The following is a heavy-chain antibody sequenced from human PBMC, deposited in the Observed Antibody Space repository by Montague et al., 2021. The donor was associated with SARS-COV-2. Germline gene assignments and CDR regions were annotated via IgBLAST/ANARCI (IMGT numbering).Heavy chain of an antibody. CDR3: TREGYQVLWSDYNYYGMDV. CDR2: INHSGST. Sequence: SETLSLTCAVYGGSFSGYYWSWIRQPPGKGLEWIGEINHSGSTNYNPSLKSRVTISVDTSKNQLSLKLSSVTAADTAVYYCTREGYQVLWSDYNYYGMDVWGQGTTVTVSS. CDR1: GGSFSGYY. J-gene: IGHJ6*02. V-gene: IGHV4-34*01. D-gene: IGHD2-2*01.